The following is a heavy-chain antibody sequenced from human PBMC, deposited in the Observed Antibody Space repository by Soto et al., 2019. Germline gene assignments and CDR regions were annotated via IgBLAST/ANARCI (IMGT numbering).Heavy chain of an antibody. CDR1: GYTFTSYG. CDR2: ISAYNGNT. D-gene: IGHD6-19*01. V-gene: IGHV1-18*01. CDR3: ARDLAVGLVDY. Sequence: QVQLVQSGAEVKKPGASVKVSCKASGYTFTSYGISWVRQAPGQGLEWMGWISAYNGNTQYAQKLQGRVTMTPDTTTSTADMELRSLRADDTAVYYCARDLAVGLVDYWGKGTLVTVSS. J-gene: IGHJ4*02.